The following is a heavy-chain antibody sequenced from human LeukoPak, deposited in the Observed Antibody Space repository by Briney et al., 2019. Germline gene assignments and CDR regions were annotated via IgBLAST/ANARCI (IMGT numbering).Heavy chain of an antibody. Sequence: GGSLRLSCAASGFTFSTYWMPSVRQAPGKGLVWVSRIKSDGSTNYADSVKGRFTISRDNAKNTLSLQMNSLRPEDTGVYYCARAPSEIGGYYPEYFRHWGQGTLVTVSS. CDR3: ARAPSEIGGYYPEYFRH. CDR2: IKSDGST. D-gene: IGHD3-22*01. CDR1: GFTFSTYW. J-gene: IGHJ1*01. V-gene: IGHV3-74*01.